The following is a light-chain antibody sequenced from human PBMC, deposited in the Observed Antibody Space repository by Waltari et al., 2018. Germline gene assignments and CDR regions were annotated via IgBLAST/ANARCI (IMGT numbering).Light chain of an antibody. CDR3: QHRSGYFGT. V-gene: IGKV1-9*01. J-gene: IGKJ4*01. CDR1: QDISTY. CDR2: AAS. Sequence: DIQFTQSPSFLSAPVGDSVIVTCRANQDISTYLSWYQQKPGTPPKLLIFAASTLQSGVPSRFSGSGSGTEFTLAISSLQPEDFATYYCQHRSGYFGTFGGGTKVDIK.